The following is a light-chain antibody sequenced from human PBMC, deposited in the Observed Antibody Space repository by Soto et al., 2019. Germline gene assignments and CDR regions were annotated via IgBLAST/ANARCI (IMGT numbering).Light chain of an antibody. J-gene: IGKJ4*01. CDR1: QRVSGY. V-gene: IGKV3-11*01. Sequence: EIVLTQSPATVSLSPGERATLPCRASQRVSGYLAWFQHKPGQAPRLLISDASNRAAGIPARFSGSGSDTDFTLTISSLEPEDSAAYYCQQLSNWPLTFGGGTKVEIK. CDR3: QQLSNWPLT. CDR2: DAS.